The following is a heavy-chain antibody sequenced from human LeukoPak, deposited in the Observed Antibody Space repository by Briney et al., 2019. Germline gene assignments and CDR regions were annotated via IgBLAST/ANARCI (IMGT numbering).Heavy chain of an antibody. CDR2: IYSGGST. J-gene: IGHJ4*02. CDR1: EFSVGSNY. V-gene: IGHV3-66*01. D-gene: IGHD3-16*01. Sequence: GGSLRLSCAASEFSVGSNYMTWVRQAPGKGLEWVSLIYSGGSTYYADSVKGRFTISRDNSKNTLYLQMNSLRAEDKAVYYCARAPYGDNGYTAEVADYWGQGTLVTVSS. CDR3: ARAPYGDNGYTAEVADY.